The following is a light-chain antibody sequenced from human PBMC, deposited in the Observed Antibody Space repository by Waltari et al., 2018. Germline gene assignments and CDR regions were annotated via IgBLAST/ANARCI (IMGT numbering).Light chain of an antibody. V-gene: IGLV2-11*01. CDR1: SSDIGGYNY. J-gene: IGLJ2*01. CDR3: SSYAGSNTVL. CDR2: DVS. Sequence: QAALTQPPSVSGSPGQSVTISCTGTSSDIGGYNYVSWYQQHPGKAPKLMIYDVSKRPVGVSDRFSGSKSGNTASLTISGLQAEDEADYYCSSYAGSNTVLFGGGTRLTVL.